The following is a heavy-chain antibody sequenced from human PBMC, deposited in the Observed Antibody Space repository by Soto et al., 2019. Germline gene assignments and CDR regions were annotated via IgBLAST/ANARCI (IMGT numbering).Heavy chain of an antibody. D-gene: IGHD1-26*01. CDR1: GFTFSDYA. Sequence: EVQLLESGGGLVQPGGSLRLSCAASGFTFSDYAMSWVRQAPGKGLEWVSTIGGSGVTTYYADSVKGRFTISRDNSKNTVYLQVNRLRAGDTAVFYCATDRGRYQNNYFDFWGQGTLVTVSS. J-gene: IGHJ4*02. CDR3: ATDRGRYQNNYFDF. V-gene: IGHV3-23*01. CDR2: IGGSGVTT.